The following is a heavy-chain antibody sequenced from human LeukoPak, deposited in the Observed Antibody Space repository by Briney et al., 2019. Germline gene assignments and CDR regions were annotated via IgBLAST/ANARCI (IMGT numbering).Heavy chain of an antibody. J-gene: IGHJ3*02. CDR2: ISWNSGSI. Sequence: GRSLRLSCAASGFTFDDYGMHWVRQAPGKGLEWVSGISWNSGSIDYADSVRGRFTISRDNAENSLYLQMNSLRPEDTALYYCARVRGGSGRSYAADAFDIWGQGTMVTVSS. D-gene: IGHD1-26*01. CDR1: GFTFDDYG. CDR3: ARVRGGSGRSYAADAFDI. V-gene: IGHV3-9*01.